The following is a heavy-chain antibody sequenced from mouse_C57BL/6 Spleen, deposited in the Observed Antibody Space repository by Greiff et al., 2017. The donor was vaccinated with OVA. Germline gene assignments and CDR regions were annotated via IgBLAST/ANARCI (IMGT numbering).Heavy chain of an antibody. CDR1: GYAFSSYW. CDR2: IYPGDGDT. CDR3: ARDDAAYYFDY. Sequence: VQLQQSGAELVKPGASVKISCKASGYAFSSYWMNWVKQRPGKGLEWIGQIYPGDGDTNYNGKFKGKATLTADKSSSTAYMQLSSLTSEDSAVYFCARDDAAYYFDYWGQGTTLTVSS. V-gene: IGHV1-80*01. J-gene: IGHJ2*01. D-gene: IGHD2-12*01.